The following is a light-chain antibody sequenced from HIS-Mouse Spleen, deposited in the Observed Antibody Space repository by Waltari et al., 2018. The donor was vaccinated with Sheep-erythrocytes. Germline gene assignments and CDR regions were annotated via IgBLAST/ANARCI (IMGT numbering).Light chain of an antibody. V-gene: IGLV2-11*01. CDR1: SRHVGGYNS. Sequence: QSALTQPRSVSGSPGQSVTISCTGTSRHVGGYNSVSWYQQYQGKAPKLMIYDVSKRPSGVPDRFSGSKSGNTASLTISGLQAEDEADYYCCSYAGSYNHVFATGTKVTVL. CDR2: DVS. CDR3: CSYAGSYNHV. J-gene: IGLJ1*01.